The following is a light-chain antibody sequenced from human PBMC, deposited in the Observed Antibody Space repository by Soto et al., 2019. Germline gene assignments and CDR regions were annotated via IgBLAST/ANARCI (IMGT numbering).Light chain of an antibody. CDR2: YDD. V-gene: IGLV1-36*01. Sequence: QSVLTQPPSVSEAPRQRVTISCSGSSSNIGNNAVNWYQQLPGKAPKLLIYYDDLLPSGVSDRFSGSKSGTSASLAISGLQSEDEADYYCAALDDSLNVWVFGGGTQLTVL. CDR1: SSNIGNNA. J-gene: IGLJ3*02. CDR3: AALDDSLNVWV.